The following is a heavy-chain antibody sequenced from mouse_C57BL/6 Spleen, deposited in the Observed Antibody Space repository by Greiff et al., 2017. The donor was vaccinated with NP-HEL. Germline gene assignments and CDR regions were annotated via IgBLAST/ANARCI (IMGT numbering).Heavy chain of an antibody. Sequence: EVQLQQSGPELVKPGASVKIPCKASGYTFTDYNMDWVKQSHGKSLEWIGDINPNNGGTIYNQKFKGKATLTVDKSSSTAYMELRSLTSEDTAVYYCARTTYYSNYEGGDYYAMDYWGQGTSVTVSS. CDR2: INPNNGGT. CDR1: GYTFTDYN. J-gene: IGHJ4*01. D-gene: IGHD2-5*01. CDR3: ARTTYYSNYEGGDYYAMDY. V-gene: IGHV1-18*01.